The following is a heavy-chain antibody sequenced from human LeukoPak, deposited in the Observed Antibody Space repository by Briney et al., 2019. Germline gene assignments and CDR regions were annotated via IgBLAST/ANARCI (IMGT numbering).Heavy chain of an antibody. D-gene: IGHD1-20*01. J-gene: IGHJ4*02. V-gene: IGHV3-15*07. Sequence: GGSLRLSCAASGFTFTNAWMNWVRQASGKGLEWVGRIKSKADGETIDYAAPVEGRFTFSRDDSKNMLYLQMNSLKSEDTAVYYCSTLTSRGLSDSWGQGTLVTVSS. CDR2: IKSKADGETI. CDR3: STLTSRGLSDS. CDR1: GFTFTNAW.